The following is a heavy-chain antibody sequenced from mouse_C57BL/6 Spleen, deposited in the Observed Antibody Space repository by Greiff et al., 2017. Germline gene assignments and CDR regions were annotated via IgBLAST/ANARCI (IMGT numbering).Heavy chain of an antibody. Sequence: QVQLQQSGAELMKPGASVKLSCKATGYTFTGYWIEWVKQRPGHGLEWIGEILPGSGSTNYNEKFKGKATFTADKYSNTAYMQLSSLTTEDSASYYCANYYGSTLAYWGQGTLVTVSA. V-gene: IGHV1-9*01. CDR1: GYTFTGYW. J-gene: IGHJ3*01. CDR2: ILPGSGST. D-gene: IGHD1-1*01. CDR3: ANYYGSTLAY.